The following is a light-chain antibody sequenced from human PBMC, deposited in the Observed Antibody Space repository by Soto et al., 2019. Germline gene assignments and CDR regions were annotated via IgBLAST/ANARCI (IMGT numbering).Light chain of an antibody. J-gene: IGKJ1*01. CDR3: QQYGYLGT. CDR2: DTS. CDR1: QTLSSSF. V-gene: IGKV3-20*01. Sequence: EIVLTQSPGTLSLSAGERATLSCRTSQTLSSSFLAWYQQTPGQAPRLLIYDTSTRAIDIPDRFSGSGSGTDFTLTISRLEPEDFAVYYCQQYGYLGTFGQGTKVEFK.